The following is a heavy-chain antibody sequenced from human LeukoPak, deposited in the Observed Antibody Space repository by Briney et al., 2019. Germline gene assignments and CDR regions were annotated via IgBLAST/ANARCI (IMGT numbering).Heavy chain of an antibody. CDR3: SREIRNYRLTYYYYYMDV. D-gene: IGHD1-7*01. CDR2: INWNGGST. V-gene: IGHV3-20*04. CDR1: GFTFDVYG. J-gene: IGHJ6*03. Sequence: GSLRLSCAASGFTFDVYGMSWVRQAPGKGLEWVSGINWNGGSTGYADSVKGRFTISRDNAKNSLYLQMNSLRAEDTALYYCSREIRNYRLTYYYYYMDVWGKGTTVTVSS.